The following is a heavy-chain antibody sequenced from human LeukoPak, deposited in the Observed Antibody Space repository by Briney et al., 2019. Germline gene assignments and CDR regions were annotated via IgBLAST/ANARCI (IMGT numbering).Heavy chain of an antibody. J-gene: IGHJ3*02. Sequence: GASVKVSCKASGYTFTGYYMHWVRQAPGQGLAWMGMINPSGDSTTYAQKFQDRVTMTSDTSTSTVYMELSSLLSDDTAVYYCARTAARQDAFNIWGQGTKVTVSS. CDR2: INPSGDST. CDR1: GYTFTGYY. D-gene: IGHD6-25*01. CDR3: ARTAARQDAFNI. V-gene: IGHV1-46*01.